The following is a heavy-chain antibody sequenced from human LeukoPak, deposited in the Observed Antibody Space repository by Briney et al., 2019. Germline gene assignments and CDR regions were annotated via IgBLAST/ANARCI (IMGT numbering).Heavy chain of an antibody. CDR2: INHSGST. Sequence: SETLSLTCAVYGGSFSGYYWSWIRQPPGKGLEWIGEINHSGSTNYNPSLKSRVTMSVDTSKNQFSLKLSSVTAADTAVYYCARESSSGAFDIWGQGTMVTVSS. CDR1: GGSFSGYY. J-gene: IGHJ3*02. V-gene: IGHV4-34*01. D-gene: IGHD6-19*01. CDR3: ARESSSGAFDI.